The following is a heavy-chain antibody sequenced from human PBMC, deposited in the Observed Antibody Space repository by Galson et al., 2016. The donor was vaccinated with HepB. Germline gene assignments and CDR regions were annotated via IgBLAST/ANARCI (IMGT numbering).Heavy chain of an antibody. CDR2: IYYSGST. CDR3: VKQIDRGTLDR. V-gene: IGHV4-59*01. CDR1: GGSISSYY. D-gene: IGHD3-10*01. Sequence: SETLSLTCTVSGGSISSYYWSWIRQPPGKGLEWIGYIYYSGSTNYNPSLKSRVTISVDTSKNQFSLKLSSVTAADTAVYYCVKQIDRGTLDRWGQGTLVIVSS. J-gene: IGHJ5*02.